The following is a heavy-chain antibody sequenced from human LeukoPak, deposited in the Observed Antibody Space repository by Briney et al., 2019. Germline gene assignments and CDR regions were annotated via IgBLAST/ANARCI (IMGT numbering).Heavy chain of an antibody. V-gene: IGHV3-33*01. CDR3: ARVLKKYYDSSGLIGY. D-gene: IGHD3-22*01. J-gene: IGHJ4*02. CDR2: IWYDGSNK. Sequence: GGSLRLSCAASGFTFSSYGMHWVRQAPGKGLEWVAVIWYDGSNKYYADSVKGRFTISRDNSKNTLYLQMNSLRAEDTAVYYCARVLKKYYDSSGLIGYWGQGTLVTVSS. CDR1: GFTFSSYG.